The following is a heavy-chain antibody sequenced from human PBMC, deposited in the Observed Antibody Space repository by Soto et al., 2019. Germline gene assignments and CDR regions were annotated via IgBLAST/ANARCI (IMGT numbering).Heavy chain of an antibody. V-gene: IGHV1-69*13. CDR1: GGTFSSYA. CDR3: AASLAVAGTLLEYYFEY. D-gene: IGHD6-19*01. Sequence: SVKVSCKASGGTFSSYAISWVRQAPGQGLEWMGGIIPIFGTANYAQKFQGRVTITADESTSTAYMELSSLRSEDTAVYYCAASLAVAGTLLEYYFEYWGQGTLVNVS. CDR2: IIPIFGTA. J-gene: IGHJ4*02.